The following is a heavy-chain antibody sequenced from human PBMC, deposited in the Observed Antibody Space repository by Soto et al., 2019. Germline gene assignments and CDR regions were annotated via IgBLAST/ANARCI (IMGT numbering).Heavy chain of an antibody. CDR2: TYYRSKWYY. Sequence: SQTLSLTCAISGDSVSSNSAAWNWIRQSPSGGLEWLGRTYYRSKWYYDYAVSVKSRVTINPDTSKNQFSLQLNSVTPEDTALYYCGRSQGFVDYWGQGTPVTVSS. V-gene: IGHV6-1*01. CDR1: GDSVSSNSAA. CDR3: GRSQGFVDY. J-gene: IGHJ4*02. D-gene: IGHD2-15*01.